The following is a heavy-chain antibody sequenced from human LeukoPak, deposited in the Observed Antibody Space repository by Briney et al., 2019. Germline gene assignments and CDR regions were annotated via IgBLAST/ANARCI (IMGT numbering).Heavy chain of an antibody. Sequence: SETLSLTCTVSGGSISSYYWSWIRQPPGKGLEWIGYIYYSGSTNYNPSLKSRVTISVDTSKNQFSLKLSSVTAADTAVYYCARVATIFGVVNWFDPWGQGTLVTVSS. CDR3: ARVATIFGVVNWFDP. V-gene: IGHV4-59*01. CDR2: IYYSGST. CDR1: GGSISSYY. J-gene: IGHJ5*02. D-gene: IGHD3-3*01.